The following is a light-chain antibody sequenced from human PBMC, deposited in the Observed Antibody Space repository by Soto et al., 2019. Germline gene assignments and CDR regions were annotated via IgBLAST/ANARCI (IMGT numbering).Light chain of an antibody. J-gene: IGKJ1*01. CDR3: QQYGSSWT. CDR1: QSVSSRY. Sequence: EIVLTQSPGTLSLSPGDRATLACRASQSVSSRYLAWYQQTPGQAPRLLIYGTSNMATGIPDRFSGSGSGTDFTLTISRLEPEDFAVYYCQQYGSSWTFGQGTKVEIK. V-gene: IGKV3-20*01. CDR2: GTS.